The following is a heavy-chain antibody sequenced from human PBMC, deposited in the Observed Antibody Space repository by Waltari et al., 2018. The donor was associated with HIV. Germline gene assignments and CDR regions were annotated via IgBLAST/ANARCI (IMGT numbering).Heavy chain of an antibody. D-gene: IGHD6-6*01. CDR2: INAGNGNT. V-gene: IGHV1-3*01. CDR1: VYIFTSYA. CDR3: ARVPWGAARTFDY. J-gene: IGHJ4*02. Sequence: QVQLVQSGAEVKKPGASVKVSCKASVYIFTSYAMYWVRQAPGQRLEWMGWINAGNGNTKYSQKFQGRVTITRDTSASTAYMELSSLRSEDTAVYYCARVPWGAARTFDYWGQGTLVTVSS.